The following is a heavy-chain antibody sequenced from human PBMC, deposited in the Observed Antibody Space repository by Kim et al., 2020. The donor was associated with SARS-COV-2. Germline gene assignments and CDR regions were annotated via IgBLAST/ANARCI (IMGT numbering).Heavy chain of an antibody. CDR2: IKSKSDGGTT. D-gene: IGHD3-16*02. V-gene: IGHV3-15*01. J-gene: IGHJ4*02. CDR3: TGDDYLWGTYRP. Sequence: GGSLRLSCGASGFTFKNAWMSWVRQAPGKGLEWVGRIKSKSDGGTTDYAAPVKGRFTISRDDPGNTLYLQMNSLKIEDTALYYCTGDDYLWGTYRPWGKGTLVTVSS. CDR1: GFTFKNAW.